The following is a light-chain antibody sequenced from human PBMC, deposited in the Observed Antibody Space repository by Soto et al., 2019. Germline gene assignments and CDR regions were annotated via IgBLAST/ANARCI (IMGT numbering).Light chain of an antibody. V-gene: IGKV3-20*01. CDR2: GAS. Sequence: EIVLTQSPGTLSLSPGESAALSCRASQSVSNKFLAWYQQKVGQAPRLLIYGASSRITGIPDRFNGSGSGTDFTLIISRLEPEDFAVYYCQHYGASTYTFGQGTKLQIK. CDR3: QHYGASTYT. J-gene: IGKJ2*01. CDR1: QSVSNKF.